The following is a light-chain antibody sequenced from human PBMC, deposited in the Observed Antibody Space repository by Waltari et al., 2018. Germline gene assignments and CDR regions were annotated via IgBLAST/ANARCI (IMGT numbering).Light chain of an antibody. J-gene: IGLJ3*02. CDR2: DVS. V-gene: IGLV2-14*01. Sequence: QSALSQPASVSGSPGQSITISCPGTSIDVGGYNYVSWYQQHPGKAPKLMIYDVSERPSGVSNPFSGSKSGNPASLTISGLQAEDEADYYCSSYTSSNTGVFGGGTKLTVL. CDR3: SSYTSSNTGV. CDR1: SIDVGGYNY.